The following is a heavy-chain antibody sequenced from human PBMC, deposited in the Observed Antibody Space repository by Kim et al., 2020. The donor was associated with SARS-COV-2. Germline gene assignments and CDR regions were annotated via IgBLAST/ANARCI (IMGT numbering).Heavy chain of an antibody. CDR2: ISAYNGNT. CDR1: GYTFTSYG. J-gene: IGHJ4*02. D-gene: IGHD3-10*01. V-gene: IGHV1-18*01. Sequence: ASVKVSCKASGYTFTSYGISWVRQAPGQGLEWMGWISAYNGNTNYAQKLQGRVTMTTDTSTSTAYMELRSLRSDDTAVYYCAREADGSGSGYFDYWGQGTLVTVSS. CDR3: AREADGSGSGYFDY.